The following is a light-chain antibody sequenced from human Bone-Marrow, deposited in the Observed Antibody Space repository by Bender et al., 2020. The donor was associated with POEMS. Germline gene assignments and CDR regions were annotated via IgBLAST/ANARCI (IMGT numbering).Light chain of an antibody. V-gene: IGLV2-8*01. Sequence: QSALTQPASVSGSPGQSVTISCTGSTSDVGGYDYVSWYQQHPGKAPKLMIFEVNKRPSGVPDRFSGSKSGTSASLAISGLQAEDEADYYCQSYDSSLTGYWVFGGGTKLTVL. CDR2: EVN. J-gene: IGLJ3*02. CDR3: QSYDSSLTGYWV. CDR1: TSDVGGYDY.